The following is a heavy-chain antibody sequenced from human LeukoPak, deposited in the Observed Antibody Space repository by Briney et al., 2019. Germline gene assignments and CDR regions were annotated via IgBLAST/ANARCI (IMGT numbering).Heavy chain of an antibody. CDR1: GYTFTGYY. J-gene: IGHJ4*02. CDR2: IKPNSGGT. CDR3: ARVSGQWTVFDY. D-gene: IGHD6-19*01. V-gene: IGHV1-2*02. Sequence: GAAVKVSCKASGYTFTGYYMHWVRQAPAQGLEWMGWIKPNSGGTNYAQKFQGRVTMTRDTSISTAYMELMRLRSDDTAVYYCARVSGQWTVFDYWGQGTLVTVSS.